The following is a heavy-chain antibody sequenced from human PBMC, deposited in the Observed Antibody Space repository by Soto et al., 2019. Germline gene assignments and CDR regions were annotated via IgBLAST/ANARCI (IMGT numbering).Heavy chain of an antibody. CDR3: AKDRVSALNSGYDLFDY. D-gene: IGHD5-12*01. J-gene: IGHJ4*02. Sequence: GGSLRLSCAASGFTFSSYAMSWVRQAPGKGLEWVSAISGSGGSTYYADSVKGRFTISRDNSKNTLYLQMNSLRAEDTAVYSCAKDRVSALNSGYDLFDYWGQGTLVTVSS. V-gene: IGHV3-23*01. CDR1: GFTFSSYA. CDR2: ISGSGGST.